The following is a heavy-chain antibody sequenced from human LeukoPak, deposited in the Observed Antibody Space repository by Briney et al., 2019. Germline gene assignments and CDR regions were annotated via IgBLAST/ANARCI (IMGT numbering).Heavy chain of an antibody. CDR1: GFTFSDHY. CDR3: AKDPSLGGYYFDY. CDR2: ISGSGGST. Sequence: GGSLRLPCAVSGFTFSDHYMDWVRQAPGKGLEWVSAISGSGGSTYYADSVKGRFTISRDNSKNTLYLQMNSLRAEDTAVYYCAKDPSLGGYYFDYWGQGTLVTVSS. V-gene: IGHV3-23*01. D-gene: IGHD3-16*01. J-gene: IGHJ4*02.